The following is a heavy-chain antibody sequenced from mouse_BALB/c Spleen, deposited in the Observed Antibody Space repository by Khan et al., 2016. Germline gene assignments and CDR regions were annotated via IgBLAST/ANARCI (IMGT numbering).Heavy chain of an antibody. CDR3: ARRYFYPYYFDY. J-gene: IGHJ2*01. CDR1: GYTFTNYW. V-gene: IGHV1-69*02. CDR2: IDPSDTYT. Sequence: QVQLQQSGTELVKPGASVKLSCKASGYTFTNYWMHWVKQRPGQGLEWIGEIDPSDTYTNYNQKFKGKATLTVDKSYRTAYMQLSSLTSEDSAVYYCARRYFYPYYFDYWGQGTTLTVSS.